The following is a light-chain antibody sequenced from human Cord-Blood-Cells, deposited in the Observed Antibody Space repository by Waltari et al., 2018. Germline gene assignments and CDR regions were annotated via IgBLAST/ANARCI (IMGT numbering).Light chain of an antibody. V-gene: IGKV3-11*01. Sequence: EIVLTQSPATLSLSPGERATLSCRASQSVSSYLAWYQQKPGQAPRLLIYDASNRATGIPARFSGSGSGTDFTLTISSLEPEDFAVYYCQQRSNWPFFGQ. CDR2: DAS. J-gene: IGKJ5*01. CDR3: QQRSNWPF. CDR1: QSVSSY.